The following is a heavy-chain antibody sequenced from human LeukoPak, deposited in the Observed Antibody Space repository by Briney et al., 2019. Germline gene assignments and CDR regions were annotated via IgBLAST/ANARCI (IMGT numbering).Heavy chain of an antibody. Sequence: GGSLRLSCAASGFVFSSYWMHWVRQAPGKGLEWVSYISSSSSTIYYADSVKGRFTISRDNAKNSLYLQMNSLRDEDTAVYYCARDGMVRGVIIWDAFDIWGQGTMVTVSS. CDR2: ISSSSSTI. CDR3: ARDGMVRGVIIWDAFDI. CDR1: GFVFSSYW. J-gene: IGHJ3*02. D-gene: IGHD3-10*01. V-gene: IGHV3-48*02.